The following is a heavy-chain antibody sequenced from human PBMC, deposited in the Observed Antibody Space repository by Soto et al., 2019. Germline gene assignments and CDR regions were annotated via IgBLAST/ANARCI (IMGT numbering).Heavy chain of an antibody. Sequence: SETLSLTCTVSGGSVSSGSYYWSWIRQPPGKGLEWIGYIYYSGSTNYNPSLKSRVTISVDTSKNQFSLKLSSVTAADTAVYYCERSGSSSWEKYYFDYWGQGTLVTVSS. D-gene: IGHD6-13*01. V-gene: IGHV4-61*01. CDR2: IYYSGST. CDR3: ERSGSSSWEKYYFDY. CDR1: GGSVSSGSYY. J-gene: IGHJ4*02.